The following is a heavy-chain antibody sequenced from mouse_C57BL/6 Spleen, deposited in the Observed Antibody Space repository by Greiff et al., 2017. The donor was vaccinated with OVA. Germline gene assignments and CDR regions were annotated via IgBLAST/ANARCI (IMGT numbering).Heavy chain of an antibody. D-gene: IGHD1-1*01. CDR3: TSITTVVETFDY. V-gene: IGHV1-15*01. J-gene: IGHJ2*01. CDR2: IDPETGGT. CDR1: GYTFTDYE. Sequence: QVQLKESGAELVRPGASVTLSCKASGYTFTDYEMHWVKQTPVHGLEWIGAIDPETGGTAYNQKFKGKAILTADKSSSTAYMELRSLTSEDSAVYYCTSITTVVETFDYWGQGTTLTVSS.